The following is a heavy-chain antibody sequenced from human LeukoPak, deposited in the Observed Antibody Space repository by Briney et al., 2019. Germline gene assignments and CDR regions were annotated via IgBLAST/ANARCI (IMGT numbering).Heavy chain of an antibody. D-gene: IGHD1-1*01. CDR2: IRGGGEDT. CDR1: GFTFTSYA. CDR3: AKPRAMTTGVGRYFDL. Sequence: GGSLRLSCAASGFTFTSYAMSWIRQAPGKGLDWVSAIRGGGEDTYYADSVKGRFTISRDNSKNTLYLQMNSLRAEDTAIYYCAKPRAMTTGVGRYFDLWGRGTLVTVSS. V-gene: IGHV3-23*01. J-gene: IGHJ2*01.